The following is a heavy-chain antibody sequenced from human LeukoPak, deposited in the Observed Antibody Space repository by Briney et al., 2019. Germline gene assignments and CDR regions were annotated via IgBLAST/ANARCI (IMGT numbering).Heavy chain of an antibody. CDR1: GGTFSSYA. CDR3: ARDPGVVNAFDI. V-gene: IGHV1-69*13. Sequence: SVKVSCKASGGTFSSYAISWVRQAPGQELEWMGGIIPIFGTANYAQKFQGRVTITADESTSTAYMELSSLRSEDTAVYYCARDPGVVNAFDIWGQGTMVTVSS. D-gene: IGHD3-3*01. CDR2: IIPIFGTA. J-gene: IGHJ3*02.